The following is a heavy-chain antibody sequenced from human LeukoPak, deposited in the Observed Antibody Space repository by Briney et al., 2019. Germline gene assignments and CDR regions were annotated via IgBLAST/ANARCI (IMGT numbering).Heavy chain of an antibody. CDR2: IYYSGST. D-gene: IGHD6-13*01. CDR1: GGSISSSSYY. Sequence: PSETLSLTCTVSGGSISSSSYYWGWIRQPPGKGLEWIGSIYYSGSTYYNPSLKSRVTISVDTSKNQFSLKLSSVTAADTAVYYCARDVGRSRWYGGYYFDYWGQGTLVTVSS. V-gene: IGHV4-39*07. J-gene: IGHJ4*02. CDR3: ARDVGRSRWYGGYYFDY.